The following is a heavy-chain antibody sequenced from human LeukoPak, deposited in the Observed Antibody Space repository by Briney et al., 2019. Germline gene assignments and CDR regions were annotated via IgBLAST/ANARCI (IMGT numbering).Heavy chain of an antibody. CDR2: IYYSGST. V-gene: IGHV4-59*01. CDR1: GGSISSYY. Sequence: SETLSLTCTVSGGSISSYYWSWIRRPPGKGLEWIGYIYYSGSTNYNPSLKSRVTISVDTSKNQFSLKLSSVTAADTAVYYCARATCSGGSCCYPYWGQGTLVTVSS. D-gene: IGHD2-15*01. J-gene: IGHJ4*02. CDR3: ARATCSGGSCCYPY.